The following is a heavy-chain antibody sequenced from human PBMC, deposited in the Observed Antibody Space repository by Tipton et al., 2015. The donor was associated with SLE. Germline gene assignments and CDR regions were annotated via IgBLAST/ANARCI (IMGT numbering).Heavy chain of an antibody. CDR1: GFLIITSD. CDR2: IDSGDFV. Sequence: SLRLSCAASGFLIITSDMNWVRQAPGKGLEWVSIIDSGDFVDHADSVKGRFTISRDTSKNTVYLQMNSLREDDTAVYYCAGDSGQEYRDGTGVWGQGTTVTVSS. J-gene: IGHJ6*02. D-gene: IGHD2-2*01. V-gene: IGHV3-53*01. CDR3: AGDSGQEYRDGTGV.